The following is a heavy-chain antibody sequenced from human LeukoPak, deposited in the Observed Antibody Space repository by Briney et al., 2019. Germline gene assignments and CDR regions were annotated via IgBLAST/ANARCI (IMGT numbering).Heavy chain of an antibody. Sequence: SETLSLTCTVSGGSFSSSDYYWGWIRQPPGKGLEWIGFIYYSGSTYYNPSLKSRVTISLDTSKNYFSLKLSSVTAADTAVYYCARLWTYHDSSVGAFDIWGQGTMVTVSA. CDR2: IYYSGST. CDR1: GGSFSSSDYY. J-gene: IGHJ3*02. V-gene: IGHV4-39*02. D-gene: IGHD3-22*01. CDR3: ARLWTYHDSSVGAFDI.